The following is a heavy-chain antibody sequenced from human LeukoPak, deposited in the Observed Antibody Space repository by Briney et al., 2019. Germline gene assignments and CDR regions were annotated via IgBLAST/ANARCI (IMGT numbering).Heavy chain of an antibody. V-gene: IGHV3-9*01. J-gene: IGHJ4*02. CDR2: ISWNSGSI. CDR1: GFTFDDYA. D-gene: IGHD1-26*01. CDR3: VRDGVGAPPFDY. Sequence: GGSLRLSCAASGFTFDDYAMHWVRQGPGKGLEWVSGISWNSGSIGCADSVKGRFTISRDNAKNSLYVQMNSLRAEDTAVYYCVRDGVGAPPFDYWGQGTLVTVSS.